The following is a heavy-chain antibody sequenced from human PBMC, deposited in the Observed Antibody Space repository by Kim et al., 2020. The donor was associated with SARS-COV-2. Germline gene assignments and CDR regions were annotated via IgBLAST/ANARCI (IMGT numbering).Heavy chain of an antibody. Sequence: GGSLRLSCVASGFTFTTYTMNWVRQAPGKGLEWVSGISGGGGSTYYADSVKGRFTISRDSSKNTLYLQMNSLRVEDTAVYYCAKEWRVTTQTTGGDFFDSWDQGTLVTVSS. V-gene: IGHV3-23*01. J-gene: IGHJ4*02. D-gene: IGHD4-17*01. CDR1: GFTFTTYT. CDR2: ISGGGGST. CDR3: AKEWRVTTQTTGGDFFDS.